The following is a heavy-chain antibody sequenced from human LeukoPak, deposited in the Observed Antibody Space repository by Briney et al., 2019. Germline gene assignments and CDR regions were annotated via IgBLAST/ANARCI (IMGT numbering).Heavy chain of an antibody. Sequence: PSETLSLTCAVYGGSFSGYYWSWIRQPSGKGLEWIGEINHSGSTNYNPSLKSRVTISVDTSKNQFSLKLSSVTAADTAVYYCARSVRGVILGPPYYYYYGMDVWGQGTTVTVSS. J-gene: IGHJ6*02. CDR1: GGSFSGYY. D-gene: IGHD3-10*02. V-gene: IGHV4-34*01. CDR2: INHSGST. CDR3: ARSVRGVILGPPYYYYYGMDV.